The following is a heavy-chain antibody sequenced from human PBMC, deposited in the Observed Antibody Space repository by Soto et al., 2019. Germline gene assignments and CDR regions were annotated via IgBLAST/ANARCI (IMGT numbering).Heavy chain of an antibody. CDR2: IIPRFDTP. CDR1: GGTFSSDS. CDR3: ARSGGLDRDFNY. Sequence: QVQLVQSGAEVKKPGSSVKVSCKASGGTFSSDSLSWVRQAPGQGLEWMGGIIPRFDTPIYAQKFQDRVTITADESTSTAYMQLSSLRSGDTAVYYCARSGGLDRDFNYWGQGSLVTVSS. J-gene: IGHJ4*02. D-gene: IGHD2-15*01. V-gene: IGHV1-69*12.